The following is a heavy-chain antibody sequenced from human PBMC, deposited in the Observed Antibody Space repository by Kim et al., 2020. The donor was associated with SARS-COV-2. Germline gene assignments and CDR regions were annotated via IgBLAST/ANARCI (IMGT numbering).Heavy chain of an antibody. Sequence: GGSLRLSCAASGFTFSSYGMHWVRQAPGKGLEWVAVISYDGSNKYYADSVKGRFTISRDNSKNTLYLQMNSLRAEDTAVYYCAGVLYSSSWFSPYYYYYGMDVWGQGTTVTVSS. V-gene: IGHV3-33*05. J-gene: IGHJ6*02. CDR2: ISYDGSNK. D-gene: IGHD6-13*01. CDR3: AGVLYSSSWFSPYYYYYGMDV. CDR1: GFTFSSYG.